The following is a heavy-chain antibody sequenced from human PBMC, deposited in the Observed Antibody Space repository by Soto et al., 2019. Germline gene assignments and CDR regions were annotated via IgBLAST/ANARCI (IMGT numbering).Heavy chain of an antibody. CDR3: AITRRYCSGGSCAMKSDY. V-gene: IGHV3-21*01. CDR1: GFTFSSYS. D-gene: IGHD2-15*01. J-gene: IGHJ4*02. Sequence: GGSLRLSCAASGFTFSSYSMNWVRQAPGKGLEWVSSISSSSSYIYYADSVKGRFTISRDNAKNSLYLQMNSLRAEDTAVYYCAITRRYCSGGSCAMKSDYWGQGTLVTVSS. CDR2: ISSSSSYI.